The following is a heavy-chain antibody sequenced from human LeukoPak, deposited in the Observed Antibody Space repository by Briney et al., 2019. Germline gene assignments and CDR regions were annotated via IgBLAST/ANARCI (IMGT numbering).Heavy chain of an antibody. Sequence: PGGSLRLSCAASGFTFNNYWMHWVRQAPGKGLVWVSRIDSDETSTRYAESVKGRFTISRDNAKNTLYLQMNSLRAEDTAVYYCARGLDGSGSYYDSPLDYWGQGTLVTVSS. CDR3: ARGLDGSGSYYDSPLDY. D-gene: IGHD3-10*01. CDR2: IDSDETST. J-gene: IGHJ4*02. V-gene: IGHV3-74*01. CDR1: GFTFNNYW.